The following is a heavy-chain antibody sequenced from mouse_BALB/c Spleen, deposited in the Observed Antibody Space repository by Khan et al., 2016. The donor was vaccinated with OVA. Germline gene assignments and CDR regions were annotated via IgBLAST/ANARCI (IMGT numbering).Heavy chain of an antibody. D-gene: IGHD3-3*01. CDR2: IWAGGNT. CDR1: GFSLTTYG. Sequence: QMQLKESGPGLVAPSQSLSITCTVSGFSLTTYGVHWVRQPPGKGLEWLGIIWAGGNTNYNSALMSRLSISKDNSKSQVFLKMNSLQTDDTAMYXCSRSRVRDFWGQGTTLTVSS. V-gene: IGHV2-9*02. CDR3: SRSRVRDF. J-gene: IGHJ4*01.